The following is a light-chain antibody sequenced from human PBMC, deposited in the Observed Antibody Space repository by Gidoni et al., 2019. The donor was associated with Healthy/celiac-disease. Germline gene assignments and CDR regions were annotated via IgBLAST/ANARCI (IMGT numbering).Light chain of an antibody. J-gene: IGKJ1*01. V-gene: IGKV1-5*01. CDR3: QQYNSYQGT. Sequence: DIQMTQSPSTLSASVGDRVPITCRASQSISSWLAWYQQKPGKAPKLLIYDASSLESGVPSRFSGSGSGTEFTLTISSLQPDDFATYYCQQYNSYQGTFGQGTKVEIK. CDR1: QSISSW. CDR2: DAS.